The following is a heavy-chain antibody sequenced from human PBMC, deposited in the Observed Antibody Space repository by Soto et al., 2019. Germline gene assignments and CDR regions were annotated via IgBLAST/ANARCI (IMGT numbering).Heavy chain of an antibody. CDR3: ARDRVVATIRNWFDP. V-gene: IGHV3-30-3*01. D-gene: IGHD5-12*01. CDR1: GFTFSSYA. Sequence: GGSLRLSCAASGFTFSSYAMHWVRQAPGKGLEWVAVISYDGSNKYYADSVKGRFTISRDNSKNTLYLQMNSLRAEDTAVYYCARDRVVATIRNWFDPWGQGTLVTVSS. CDR2: ISYDGSNK. J-gene: IGHJ5*02.